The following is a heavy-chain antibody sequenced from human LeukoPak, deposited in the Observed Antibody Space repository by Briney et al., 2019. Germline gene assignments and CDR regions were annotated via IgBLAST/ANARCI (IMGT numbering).Heavy chain of an antibody. D-gene: IGHD3-22*01. V-gene: IGHV1-2*06. CDR1: GYTFTGYY. Sequence: ASVKVSCKAPGYTFTGYYMHWVRQAPGQGLEWMGRINPNSGGTNYAQKFQGRVTMTRDTSISTAYMELSRLRSDDTAVYYCARGDSSGYSDAFDIWGQGTMVTVSS. CDR3: ARGDSSGYSDAFDI. CDR2: INPNSGGT. J-gene: IGHJ3*02.